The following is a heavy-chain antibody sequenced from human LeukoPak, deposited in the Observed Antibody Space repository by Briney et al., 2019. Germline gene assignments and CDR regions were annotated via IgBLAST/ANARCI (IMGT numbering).Heavy chain of an antibody. CDR3: LYYYDSSGYYLPDH. D-gene: IGHD3-22*01. J-gene: IGHJ4*02. CDR1: GFTFSSYW. CDR2: IKQDGSEK. Sequence: GGSLRLSCAASGFTFSSYWMSWVRQAPGKGLEWVANIKQDGSEKYYVDSVKGRFTISRDNAKNSLYPQMNSLKSEDTAVYHCLYYYDSSGYYLPDHWGQGTLVTVSS. V-gene: IGHV3-7*03.